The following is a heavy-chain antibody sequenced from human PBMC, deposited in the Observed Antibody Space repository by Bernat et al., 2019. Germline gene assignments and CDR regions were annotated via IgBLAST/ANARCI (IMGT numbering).Heavy chain of an antibody. CDR1: GFTFSSYA. V-gene: IGHV3-30-3*01. CDR3: ARDKCQWLLYFDY. Sequence: QVQLVESGGGVVQPGRSLRLSCAASGFTFSSYALHWVRQAPGKGLEWVAVISHDGSDKYYADSVKGRFTISRDNSKNTLYLQMNSLRVEDAAVYYCARDKCQWLLYFDYWGQGTLVTVSS. CDR2: ISHDGSDK. J-gene: IGHJ4*02. D-gene: IGHD6-19*01.